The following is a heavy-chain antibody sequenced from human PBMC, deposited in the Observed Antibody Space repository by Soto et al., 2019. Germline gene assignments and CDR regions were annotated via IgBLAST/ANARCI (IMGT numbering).Heavy chain of an antibody. J-gene: IGHJ6*02. CDR2: IYPGDSDA. CDR1: GYSFTNYW. D-gene: IGHD3-10*01. CDR3: ARPRSGSYRLDYYGMDV. V-gene: IGHV5-51*01. Sequence: GESLKISCKGSGYSFTNYWIAWVRQMPGKGLEWMGIIYPGDSDARYSPSFQGQVTMSADKSISTAYLQWSSLKASGTAMYYCARPRSGSYRLDYYGMDVWGQGTTVTVSS.